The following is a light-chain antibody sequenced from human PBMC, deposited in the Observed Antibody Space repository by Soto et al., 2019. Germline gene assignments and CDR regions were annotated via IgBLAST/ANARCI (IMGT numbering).Light chain of an antibody. V-gene: IGLV2-14*01. J-gene: IGLJ2*01. CDR3: SSYTSSSTYVV. CDR2: DVS. CDR1: SSDVGGYNY. Sequence: QSALTQPASVSGSPGQSITISCTGTSSDVGGYNYVSWYQQHPGKAPKLMIYDVSNRPSGVSNRFSGSKSGNTASLTISGLHAEDEADYYCSSYTSSSTYVVLGGGTKLTVL.